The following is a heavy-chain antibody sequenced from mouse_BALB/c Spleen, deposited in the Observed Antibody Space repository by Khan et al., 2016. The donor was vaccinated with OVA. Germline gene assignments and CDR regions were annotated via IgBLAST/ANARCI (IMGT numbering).Heavy chain of an antibody. Sequence: VQLQQSGAELVNPGASVNLSCKASGYTLTSYWMHWVKQRPGQGLEWIGEINPSNGRTNYNEKFKSKATLTVDKSSSTAYMQISSPTSEDSAVYYCARLQINFDYWGQGTTLTVSS. V-gene: IGHV1S81*02. CDR1: GYTLTSYW. CDR2: INPSNGRT. J-gene: IGHJ2*01. CDR3: ARLQINFDY.